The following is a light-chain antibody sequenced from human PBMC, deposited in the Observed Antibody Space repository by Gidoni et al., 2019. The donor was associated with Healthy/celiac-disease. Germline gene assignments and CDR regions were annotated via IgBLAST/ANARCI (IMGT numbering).Light chain of an antibody. V-gene: IGLV3-19*01. CDR1: SLRSYY. Sequence: SSELTQDPAVSVALGQTVRITCQGDSLRSYYASWYQQKPGQAPVLVIYGKNNRPSGIPDRFSGSSSGNTASLTITGAQAEDEADYYCNSRDSSGNHNWVFGGGTKLPVL. CDR2: GKN. CDR3: NSRDSSGNHNWV. J-gene: IGLJ3*02.